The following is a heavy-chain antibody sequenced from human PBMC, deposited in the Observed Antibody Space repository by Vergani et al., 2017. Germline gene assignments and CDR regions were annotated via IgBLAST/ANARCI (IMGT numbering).Heavy chain of an antibody. D-gene: IGHD2-15*01. V-gene: IGHV4-31*03. J-gene: IGHJ5*02. CDR3: VRDPGRYCSGGSCSAGWFDP. Sequence: QVQLQESGPGLVKPSQTLSLTCTVSGGSISSGGYYWSWIRQHPGKGLEWIGYIYYSGSTNYNPSLKSRVSISLDTSKNQFSLKLSSLTAADTAVYYCVRDPGRYCSGGSCSAGWFDPWGQGTLVTVSS. CDR1: GGSISSGGYY. CDR2: IYYSGST.